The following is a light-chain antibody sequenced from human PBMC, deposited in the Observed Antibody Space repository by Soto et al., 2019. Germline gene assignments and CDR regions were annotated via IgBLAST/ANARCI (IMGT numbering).Light chain of an antibody. Sequence: QTVVTQSPSASASLGASVKLTCSLSSGHSSYDIAWYQQQPEKGPRYLMRLNGDGSHSKGDGIPDRFSGSSSGAERYLTISSLQSEDEAEYYCQTWGTGIQVVFGGGTKVTVL. CDR3: QTWGTGIQVV. V-gene: IGLV4-69*02. J-gene: IGLJ2*01. CDR2: LNGDGSH. CDR1: SGHSSYD.